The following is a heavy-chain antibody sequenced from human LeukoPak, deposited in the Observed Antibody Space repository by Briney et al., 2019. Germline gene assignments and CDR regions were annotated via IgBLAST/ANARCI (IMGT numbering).Heavy chain of an antibody. CDR2: IYHSGST. J-gene: IGHJ5*02. V-gene: IGHV4-38-2*02. CDR3: ARDGDYYGSGSYSLFQNWFDP. CDR1: GYSISSGYY. D-gene: IGHD3-10*01. Sequence: SETLSLTCAVSGYSISSGYYWGWIRQPPGKGLEWIGSIYHSGSTYYNPSLKSRVTISVDTSKNQFSLKLSSVTAADTAVYYCARDGDYYGSGSYSLFQNWFDPWGQGTLVTVSP.